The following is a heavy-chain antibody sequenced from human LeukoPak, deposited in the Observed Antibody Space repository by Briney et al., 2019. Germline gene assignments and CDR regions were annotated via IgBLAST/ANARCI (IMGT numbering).Heavy chain of an antibody. J-gene: IGHJ4*02. CDR1: GFTFSSYS. CDR2: ISSSSSYI. Sequence: GGSLRLSCAASGFTFSSYSMNWVRQAPGKGLKWVSSISSSSSYIYYADSVKGRFTISRDNAKNSLYLQMNSLRAEDTAVYYCARGSILTGYYNFDYWGQGTLVTVSS. CDR3: ARGSILTGYYNFDY. D-gene: IGHD3-9*01. V-gene: IGHV3-21*01.